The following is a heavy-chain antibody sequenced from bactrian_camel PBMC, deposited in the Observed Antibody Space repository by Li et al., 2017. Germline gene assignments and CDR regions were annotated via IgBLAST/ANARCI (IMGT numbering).Heavy chain of an antibody. CDR2: IDSDGRT. J-gene: IGHJ4*01. D-gene: IGHD6*01. Sequence: HVQLVESGGGLVQPGESLRLSCVASGITFSRHDMSWVRQAPGKEREGLATIDSDGRTAYADSVKGRFTISKDNAKNTLYLQMNSLKPEDTAMYYCSADTKLPRCDGSWAAYFGHWGQGTQVTVS. CDR3: SADTKLPRCDGSWAAYFGH. CDR1: GITFSRHD. V-gene: IGHV3S33*01.